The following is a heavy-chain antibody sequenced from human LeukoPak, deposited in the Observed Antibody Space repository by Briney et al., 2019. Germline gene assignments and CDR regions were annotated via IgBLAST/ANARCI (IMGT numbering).Heavy chain of an antibody. CDR2: ISGSGGST. J-gene: IGHJ4*02. V-gene: IGHV3-23*01. CDR1: GFTFSSYG. Sequence: GRSLRLSCAASGFTFSSYGMSWVRQAPGKGLEWVSAISGSGGSTYYADSVKGRFTISRDNSKNTLYLQMNSLRAEDTAVYYCSRDHWKSENYFDYWGQGTLVTVSS. CDR3: SRDHWKSENYFDY. D-gene: IGHD1-1*01.